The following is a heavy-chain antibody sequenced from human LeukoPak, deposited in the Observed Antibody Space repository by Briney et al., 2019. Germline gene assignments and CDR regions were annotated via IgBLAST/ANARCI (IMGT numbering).Heavy chain of an antibody. CDR1: GYTFTSYD. CDR3: ASSGRLVVPAAMPTSLGY. V-gene: IGHV1-8*01. J-gene: IGHJ4*02. D-gene: IGHD2-2*01. Sequence: ASVKVSCKASGYTFTSYDINWVRQATGQGLEWMGWMNPNSGDTGYAQRFQGRVTMTRNTSISTAYMELSSLRSEDTAVYYCASSGRLVVPAAMPTSLGYWGQGTLVTVSS. CDR2: MNPNSGDT.